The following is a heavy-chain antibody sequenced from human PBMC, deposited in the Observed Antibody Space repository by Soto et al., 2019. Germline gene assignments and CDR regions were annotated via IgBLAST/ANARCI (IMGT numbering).Heavy chain of an antibody. D-gene: IGHD4-17*01. V-gene: IGHV3-30*18. J-gene: IGHJ4*02. CDR1: GFTFSSYG. Sequence: GGSLRLSCAASGFTFSSYGMHWFRQAPGKGLQWVAVVSFDGSNKYYADSVKGRFTISRDNSKNTLYLQMNSLRTEDTVVYYCAKPSFTVTLNPTNIWGQGTLVTVSS. CDR2: VSFDGSNK. CDR3: AKPSFTVTLNPTNI.